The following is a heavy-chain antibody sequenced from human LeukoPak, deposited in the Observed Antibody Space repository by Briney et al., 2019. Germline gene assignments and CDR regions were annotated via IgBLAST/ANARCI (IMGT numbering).Heavy chain of an antibody. J-gene: IGHJ4*02. CDR2: IYSSGST. CDR1: GGSIRGYF. CDR3: AMAYSSSWFYFDY. V-gene: IGHV4-59*13. D-gene: IGHD6-13*01. Sequence: PSETLSLTCTVSGGSIRGYFWTWIRQPPGKGLEWIGYIYSSGSTNYNPSLKSRVTIAVDTSENQFSLRLSSVTAADTAVYYCAMAYSSSWFYFDYWGQGTLVTVSS.